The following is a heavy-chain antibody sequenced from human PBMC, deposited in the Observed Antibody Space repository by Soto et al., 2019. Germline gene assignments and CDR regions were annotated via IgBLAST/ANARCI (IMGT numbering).Heavy chain of an antibody. D-gene: IGHD6-13*01. Sequence: ASVKVSCKASGYTFTSYAMHWVRQAPGQRLEWMVWINAGNGNTKYSQKFQGRVTITRDTSASTAYMELSSLRSEDTAVYYCARAPRWYNFAYWGQGTLVPVSS. CDR1: GYTFTSYA. V-gene: IGHV1-3*01. CDR2: INAGNGNT. J-gene: IGHJ4*02. CDR3: ARAPRWYNFAY.